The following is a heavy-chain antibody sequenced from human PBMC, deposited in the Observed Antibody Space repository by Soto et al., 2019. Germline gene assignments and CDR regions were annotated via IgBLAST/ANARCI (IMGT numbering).Heavy chain of an antibody. Sequence: GASVKVSCKASGCTFSSYAISWVRQAPEQGLEWMGGVIPIFGTANYAQKFQGRVTITADESTSTAYMELSSLRSEDTAVYYCARAVFWSGYYRGDYYYYGMDVWGQGTTVTVSS. CDR1: GCTFSSYA. J-gene: IGHJ6*02. CDR3: ARAVFWSGYYRGDYYYYGMDV. V-gene: IGHV1-69*13. D-gene: IGHD3-3*01. CDR2: VIPIFGTA.